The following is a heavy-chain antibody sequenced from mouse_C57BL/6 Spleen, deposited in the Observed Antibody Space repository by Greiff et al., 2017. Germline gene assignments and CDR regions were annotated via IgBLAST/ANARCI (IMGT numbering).Heavy chain of an antibody. Sequence: VQLQQSGAELVRPGASVTLSRKASGYTFTDYEMHWVKQTPVHGLEWIGAIDPETGGTAYNQKFKGKAILTADKSSSTAYMELRSLTSEDSAVYYCTRRGTGYAMDYWGQGTSVTVSS. CDR3: TRRGTGYAMDY. D-gene: IGHD3-3*01. CDR1: GYTFTDYE. V-gene: IGHV1-15*01. J-gene: IGHJ4*01. CDR2: IDPETGGT.